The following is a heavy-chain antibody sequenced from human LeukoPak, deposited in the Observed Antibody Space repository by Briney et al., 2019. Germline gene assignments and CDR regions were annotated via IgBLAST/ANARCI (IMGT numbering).Heavy chain of an antibody. CDR1: GGSISSGGYS. Sequence: SQTLSLTCAVSGGSISSGGYSWSWIRQPPGKGLEWIGYIYYSGSTYYNPSLKSRVTISVDTSKNQFSLKLSSVTAADTAVYYCARAGITMVRGVITDAFDIWGQGTMVTVSS. D-gene: IGHD3-10*01. CDR3: ARAGITMVRGVITDAFDI. J-gene: IGHJ3*02. CDR2: IYYSGST. V-gene: IGHV4-30-4*07.